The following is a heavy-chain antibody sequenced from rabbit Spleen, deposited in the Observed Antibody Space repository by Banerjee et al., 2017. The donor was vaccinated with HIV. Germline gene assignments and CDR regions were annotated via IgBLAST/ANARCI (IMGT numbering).Heavy chain of an antibody. D-gene: IGHD4-1*01. Sequence: QLKETGGGLVQPGGSLTLSCKASGFDFTTYYMSWVRQAPGKGLEWIGSIDPVFGIANYASRVNGRFTISRDNAQNTVDLQINSLTAADTATYFCARDYNSGWDLWGPGTLVTVS. J-gene: IGHJ4*01. CDR2: IDPVFGIA. V-gene: IGHV1S7*01. CDR3: ARDYNSGWDL. CDR1: GFDFTTYY.